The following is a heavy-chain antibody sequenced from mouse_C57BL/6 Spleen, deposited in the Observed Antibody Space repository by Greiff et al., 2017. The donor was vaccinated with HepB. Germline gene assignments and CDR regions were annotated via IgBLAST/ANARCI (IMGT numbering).Heavy chain of an antibody. J-gene: IGHJ2*01. D-gene: IGHD2-4*01. Sequence: EVKLVESGGGLVKPGGSLKLSCAASGFTFSSYAMSWVRQTPEKRLEWVATISDDGSYTYYPDNVKGRFTISRDNAKNNLYLQMSHLKSEDTAMYYCAKMGDYDPHFDYWGQGTTLTVSS. CDR3: AKMGDYDPHFDY. V-gene: IGHV5-4*03. CDR1: GFTFSSYA. CDR2: ISDDGSYT.